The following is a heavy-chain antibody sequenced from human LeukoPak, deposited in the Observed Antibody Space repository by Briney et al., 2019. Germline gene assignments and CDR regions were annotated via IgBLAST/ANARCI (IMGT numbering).Heavy chain of an antibody. CDR1: GYTFTDYY. D-gene: IGHD3-10*01. J-gene: IGHJ5*02. Sequence: ASVKVSCKASGYTFTDYYIHWERQAPGQGLEWMGRINPDSGDANSAQKFQGRVIMTRDTSIRTAYMELRRLRSDDTATYYCAKDHGFIGSNWFDPWGQGTLVTVSS. CDR3: AKDHGFIGSNWFDP. CDR2: INPDSGDA. V-gene: IGHV1-2*06.